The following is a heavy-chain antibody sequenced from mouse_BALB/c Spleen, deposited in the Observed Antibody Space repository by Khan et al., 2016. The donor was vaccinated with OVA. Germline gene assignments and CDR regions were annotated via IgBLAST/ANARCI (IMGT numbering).Heavy chain of an antibody. Sequence: EVELVESGGGLVQPGGSRKLSCAASGFSLSNFGVHWVRQAPAKGLEWVAYISSDSYTIYYADTVRGRFTISRDNPKNTLFLQMTSLRSEDTAMYYCVRANCAWFAYWGQGTLVTVSA. CDR2: ISSDSYTI. V-gene: IGHV5-17*02. D-gene: IGHD4-1*01. CDR3: VRANCAWFAY. CDR1: GFSLSNFG. J-gene: IGHJ3*01.